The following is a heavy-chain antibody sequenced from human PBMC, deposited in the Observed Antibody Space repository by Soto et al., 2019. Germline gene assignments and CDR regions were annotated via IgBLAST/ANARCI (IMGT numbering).Heavy chain of an antibody. Sequence: SETLSLTCTVSGYSISTGYYWAWVRQSPGKGLEWIGSVYRSGAAYYSPTLKSRVTISVDTSKNHFSLHLKCVTAADAAVYFCARDYPCPLDVAGYFDFLGQGTPVTVFS. J-gene: IGHJ4*02. CDR2: VYRSGAA. V-gene: IGHV4-38-2*02. CDR1: GYSISTGYY. CDR3: ARDYPCPLDVAGYFDF. D-gene: IGHD6-19*01.